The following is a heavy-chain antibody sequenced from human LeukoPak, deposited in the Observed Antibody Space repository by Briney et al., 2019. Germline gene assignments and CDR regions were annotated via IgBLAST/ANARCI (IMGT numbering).Heavy chain of an antibody. CDR3: ALLAVASDFDY. CDR1: VFLLSIYE. D-gene: IGHD6-19*01. J-gene: IGHJ4*02. Sequence: GGPLTLPCAVSVFLLSIYEMNGVRESPGRGLEWISNIGSSGTTIYYAESVKDRFSISRDNAKNSLYLQMNSLRVEDRAVYYCALLAVASDFDYWGQGALVTVSS. CDR2: IGSSGTTI. V-gene: IGHV3-48*03.